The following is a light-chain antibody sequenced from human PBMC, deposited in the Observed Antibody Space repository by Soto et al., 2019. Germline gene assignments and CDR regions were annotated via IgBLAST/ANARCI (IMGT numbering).Light chain of an antibody. CDR3: QKYNRPTWT. J-gene: IGKJ1*01. V-gene: IGKV1-27*01. CDR1: QGISNY. Sequence: DIQMTQSPSSLSASVGDRVTITCRASQGISNYLAWYQQKPGKGPKFLIYAASTLQSGVPSRFSGSESGTDFSLPITSLQPEDVATYYGQKYNRPTWTFGQWTKVEIK. CDR2: AAS.